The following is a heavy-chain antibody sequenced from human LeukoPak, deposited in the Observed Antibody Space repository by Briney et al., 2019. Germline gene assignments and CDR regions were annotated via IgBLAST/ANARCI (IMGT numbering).Heavy chain of an antibody. CDR3: ARDTRYSGSYGYYYGMDV. Sequence: GGSLRLSCAASGFIFSNYEINWVRQAPGKGLEWLSYISSSGSTTYYADSVKGRLTISRDNAKNSLYLQMNSLRAEDTAVYYCARDTRYSGSYGYYYGMDVWGQGTTVTVSS. J-gene: IGHJ6*02. CDR2: ISSSGSTT. CDR1: GFIFSNYE. V-gene: IGHV3-48*03. D-gene: IGHD1-26*01.